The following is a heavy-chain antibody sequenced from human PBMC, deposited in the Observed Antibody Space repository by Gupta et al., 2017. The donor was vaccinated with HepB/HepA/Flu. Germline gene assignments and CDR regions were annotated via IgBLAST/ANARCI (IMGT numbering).Heavy chain of an antibody. D-gene: IGHD3-16*01. J-gene: IGHJ4*02. CDR2: IGGGGSVI. CDR1: GVTLSGHT. Sequence: EVQMEEAGGGLVHTGGSLRLVGAASGVTLSGHTMTWVRQAPGKGLEWVSSIGGGGSVIFYADSMKGRFTISRDDPKNSLYLQMDSLRDEDTAVYYCARARGTDYWGQGTLVTGAS. V-gene: IGHV3-48*02. CDR3: ARARGTDY.